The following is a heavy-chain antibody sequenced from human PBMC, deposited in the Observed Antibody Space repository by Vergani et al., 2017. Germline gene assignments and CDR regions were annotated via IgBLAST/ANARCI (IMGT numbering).Heavy chain of an antibody. J-gene: IGHJ4*02. Sequence: EVQLVESGGGLVKPGGSLRFSCAASGFTFSSNSMIWVRQAPGKGLEWVSSISSSSRYIYYVDSGKGRFTISSDNAKKSLYLQMNILRAEDTAEYYCARAPDGYFDYWGQGPLVTVSS. CDR2: ISSSSRYI. CDR1: GFTFSSNS. V-gene: IGHV3-21*01. CDR3: ARAPDGYFDY.